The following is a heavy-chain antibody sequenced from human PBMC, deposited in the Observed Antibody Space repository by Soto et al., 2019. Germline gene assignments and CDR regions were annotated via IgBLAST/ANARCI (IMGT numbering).Heavy chain of an antibody. D-gene: IGHD3-16*01. CDR3: ARHSGGWLNFDY. V-gene: IGHV4-39*01. CDR1: GGSISSGTYY. J-gene: IGHJ4*02. CDR2: IHYSGST. Sequence: SETLSLTCTVSGGSISSGTYYWGWTRQPPGKGLEWIGSIHYSGSTYYNPSLKSRVTISVDTSKDQFSLNLSSVTAADTAVYYCARHSGGWLNFDYWGQGTLVTVSS.